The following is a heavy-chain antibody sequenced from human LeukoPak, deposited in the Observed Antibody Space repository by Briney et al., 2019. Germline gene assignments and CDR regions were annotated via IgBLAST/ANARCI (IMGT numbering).Heavy chain of an antibody. V-gene: IGHV4-34*01. CDR3: ARLIRSDFGY. Sequence: SETLSLTCAVYGGSFSGYYWSWIRQPPGKGLEWIGEINHSGSTNYNPSLKSRVTISVDTSKNQFSLKLSSVTAADTAVYYCARLIRSDFGYWGQGTLVTVSS. J-gene: IGHJ4*02. D-gene: IGHD3-16*01. CDR2: INHSGST. CDR1: GGSFSGYY.